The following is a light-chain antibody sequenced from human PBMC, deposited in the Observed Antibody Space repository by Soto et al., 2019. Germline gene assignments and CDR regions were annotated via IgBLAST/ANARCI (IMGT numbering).Light chain of an antibody. J-gene: IGKJ4*01. CDR1: QNIDNY. CDR2: STS. Sequence: DIQMTQSPSSLSASVGDRVTITCRASQNIDNYLNWYQHKAGKAPKLLIYSTSTLQSGVASRFSGSGSWTDFTLTITNLPPEDFASYYCQEHYDVGAVSFGGGTKVEIK. V-gene: IGKV1-39*01. CDR3: QEHYDVGAVS.